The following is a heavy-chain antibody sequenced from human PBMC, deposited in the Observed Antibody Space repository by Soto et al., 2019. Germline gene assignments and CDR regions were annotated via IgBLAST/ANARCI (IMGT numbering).Heavy chain of an antibody. CDR3: ARDRMSTLLWFGEYHHDAFDI. CDR2: ISSSSSYT. Sequence: QVQLVESGGGLVKPGGSLRLSCAASGFTFSDYYMSWIRQAPGKGLEWVSYISSSSSYTNYADSVKGRFTISRDNAKNSLYLQMNSLRAEDTAVYYCARDRMSTLLWFGEYHHDAFDIWGQGTMVTVSS. D-gene: IGHD3-10*01. CDR1: GFTFSDYY. V-gene: IGHV3-11*06. J-gene: IGHJ3*02.